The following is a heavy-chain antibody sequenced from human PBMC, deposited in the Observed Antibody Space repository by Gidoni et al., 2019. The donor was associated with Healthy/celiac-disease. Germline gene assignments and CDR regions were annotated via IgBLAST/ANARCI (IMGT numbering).Heavy chain of an antibody. CDR2: ISSVSSTL. V-gene: IGHV3-48*01. Sequence: DVQLVESGGGLVQPGGSLRPSCADYGFTFSSYSMNLVPQGPGNGVGWFSYISSVSSTLYYADSVKGRFTISRDNAKNSLFLQMNSLRAEDTAVYYCARGYYVFWSVYYWGWGQGTLVTVSS. CDR1: GFTFSSYS. CDR3: ARGYYVFWSVYYWG. J-gene: IGHJ4*02. D-gene: IGHD3-3*01.